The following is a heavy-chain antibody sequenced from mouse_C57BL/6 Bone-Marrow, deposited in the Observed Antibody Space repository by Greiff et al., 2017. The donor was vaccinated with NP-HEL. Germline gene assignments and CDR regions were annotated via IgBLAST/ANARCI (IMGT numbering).Heavy chain of an antibody. V-gene: IGHV14-4*01. CDR1: GFNIKDDY. CDR3: TRGLRVSLFAY. D-gene: IGHD2-4*01. Sequence: DVKLQESGAELVRPGASVKLSCTASGFNIKDDYMHWVKQRPEQGLEWIGWIDPENGDTEYASKFQGKATITADTSSNTAYLQLSSLTSEDTAVYYCTRGLRVSLFAYWGQGTLVTVSA. J-gene: IGHJ3*01. CDR2: IDPENGDT.